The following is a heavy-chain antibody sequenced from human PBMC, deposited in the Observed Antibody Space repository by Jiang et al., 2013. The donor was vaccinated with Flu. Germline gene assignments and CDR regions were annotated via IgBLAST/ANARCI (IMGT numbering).Heavy chain of an antibody. D-gene: IGHD6-25*01. CDR3: ARHSGGIAAAASWFDP. CDR2: IYPGDSDT. J-gene: IGHJ5*02. V-gene: IGHV5-51*01. CDR1: GYSFTGYW. Sequence: GAEVKKPGESLKISCKGSGYSFTGYWIGWVRQMPGKGLEWMGIIYPGDSDTRYSPSFQGQVTISADKSISTAYLQWSSLKASDTAMYYCARHSGGIAAAASWFDPWGQGTLVTVSS.